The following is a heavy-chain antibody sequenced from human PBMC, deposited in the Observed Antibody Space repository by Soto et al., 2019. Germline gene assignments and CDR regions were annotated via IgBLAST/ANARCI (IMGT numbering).Heavy chain of an antibody. J-gene: IGHJ6*02. Sequence: ASVKVSCKASGYTFTSYGISWVRQAPGQGLEWMGWISAYNGNTNYAQKLQGRVTMTTDTSTSTAYMELRSLRSDDTAVYYCARVLLWFGEPMGSTAGMDLWGQGTTVTVSS. CDR3: ARVLLWFGEPMGSTAGMDL. D-gene: IGHD3-10*01. CDR2: ISAYNGNT. CDR1: GYTFTSYG. V-gene: IGHV1-18*01.